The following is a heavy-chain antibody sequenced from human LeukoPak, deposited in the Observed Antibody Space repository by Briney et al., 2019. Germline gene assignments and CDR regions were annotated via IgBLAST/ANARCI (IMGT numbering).Heavy chain of an antibody. CDR2: IKSKIDGETT. Sequence: GGSLRLSCAASGFTASGFSFTNAWMTWVRQAPGKGLEWVGRIKSKIDGETTDYAEAVKGRFTISRDDSKDTLYLQMNSLKTEDTAVYYCATDQRWELPLNYWGQGTLVTVSS. CDR3: ATDQRWELPLNY. V-gene: IGHV3-15*01. J-gene: IGHJ4*02. CDR1: GFSFTNAW. D-gene: IGHD1-26*01.